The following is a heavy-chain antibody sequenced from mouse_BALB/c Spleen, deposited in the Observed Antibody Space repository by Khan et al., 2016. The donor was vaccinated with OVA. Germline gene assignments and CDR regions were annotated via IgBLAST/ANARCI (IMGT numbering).Heavy chain of an antibody. J-gene: IGHJ2*01. CDR1: GYSFTGYF. CDR3: AREDYRNSYDFDY. CDR2: INPYNGDT. Sequence: VQLKESGPELVKPGASVKISCKASGYSFTGYFMNWVMQSHGKSLEWIGRINPYNGDTFYNQKFKGKATLTVDKSSSKAHMELRSLASEDSAVYYCAREDYRNSYDFDYWGQGTTLTVSS. D-gene: IGHD2-1*01. V-gene: IGHV1-20*02.